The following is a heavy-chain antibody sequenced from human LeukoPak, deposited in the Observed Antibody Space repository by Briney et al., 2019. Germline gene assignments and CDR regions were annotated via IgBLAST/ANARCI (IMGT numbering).Heavy chain of an antibody. CDR3: AKEREGGVANFDY. J-gene: IGHJ4*02. CDR2: ISGSGGST. Sequence: PGGSLRLSCAASGFTFSDYGMSWVRQAPGEGLEWVSAISGSGGSTYYADSVKGRFTISRDNSKNTLYLQMNSLRAEDTAVYYCAKEREGGVANFDYWGQGTLVTVSS. CDR1: GFTFSDYG. D-gene: IGHD3-16*01. V-gene: IGHV3-23*01.